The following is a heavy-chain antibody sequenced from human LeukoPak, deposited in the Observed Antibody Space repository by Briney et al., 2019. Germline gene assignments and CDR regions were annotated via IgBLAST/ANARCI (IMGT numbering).Heavy chain of an antibody. J-gene: IGHJ4*02. CDR2: ISKTGTTI. V-gene: IGHV3-11*01. CDR1: GLNFSVYY. CDR3: VAGVALDY. D-gene: IGHD3-3*01. Sequence: GGSLRLSCAASGLNFSVYYMTWIRQAPGNGLEAPGNGLEWLSHISKTGTTIYYADSVKGRFTISRDNAKNSLYLHMNSLRADETAVYYCVAGVALDYWGQGALVTVSS.